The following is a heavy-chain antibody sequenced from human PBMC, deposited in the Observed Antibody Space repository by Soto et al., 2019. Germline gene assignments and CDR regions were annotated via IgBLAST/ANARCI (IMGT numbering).Heavy chain of an antibody. J-gene: IGHJ4*02. Sequence: QVQLQESGPGLVKTSQTLSLTCTVSGGSVTSGDYYWSWIRQHPGKGLEGIGYIYYSASTYYNPSLKSRVTISVDTSKNQFSLKLSSVTAADTAVYYCARGRQGVGFGEFDYGGRGTLVTVSS. CDR2: IYYSAST. CDR3: ARGRQGVGFGEFDY. V-gene: IGHV4-31*03. CDR1: GGSVTSGDYY. D-gene: IGHD3-10*01.